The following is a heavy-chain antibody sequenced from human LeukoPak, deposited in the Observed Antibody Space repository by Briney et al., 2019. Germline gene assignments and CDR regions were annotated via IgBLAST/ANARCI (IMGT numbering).Heavy chain of an antibody. J-gene: IGHJ4*02. CDR3: ARRGGGIAMDHRRWYLDS. CDR1: GGSVSSGSDY. V-gene: IGHV4-61*01. Sequence: PSETLSLTCTVSGGSVSSGSDYWSWIRQPPGKGLEWIGHSSYSIITNYNSSLKSRVTISVDTSKNQFSLKVTSVTAADTAVYYCARRGGGIAMDHRRWYLDSWGQGTLVTVSS. CDR2: SSYSIIT. D-gene: IGHD6-13*01.